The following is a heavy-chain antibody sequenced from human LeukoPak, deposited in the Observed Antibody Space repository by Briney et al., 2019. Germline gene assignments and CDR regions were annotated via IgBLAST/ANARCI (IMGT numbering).Heavy chain of an antibody. CDR1: GGTFSSYA. Sequence: GSSVKVPCKASGGTFSSYAISWVRQAPGQGLEWMGGIIPIFGTANYAQKFQGRVTITADESTSTAYMELSSLRSEDTAVYYCAAREVVVVPARRYYYYGMDVWGQGTTVTVSS. CDR2: IIPIFGTA. CDR3: AAREVVVVPARRYYYYGMDV. J-gene: IGHJ6*02. D-gene: IGHD2-2*01. V-gene: IGHV1-69*01.